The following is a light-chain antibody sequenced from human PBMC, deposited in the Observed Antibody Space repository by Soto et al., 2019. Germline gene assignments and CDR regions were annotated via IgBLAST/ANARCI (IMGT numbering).Light chain of an antibody. CDR2: GAS. V-gene: IGKV3-20*01. CDR3: QQYGSSPPRT. J-gene: IGKJ1*01. Sequence: NLFSPSSRTLAFSPGERATLSCRAMQSVSNDFLAWCQQKPGEAPTILIYGASTRATDVPDRFSGSRSGADFTLTISRLEPEDFSVYYYQQYGSSPPRTFGQGTKVDIK. CDR1: QSVSNDF.